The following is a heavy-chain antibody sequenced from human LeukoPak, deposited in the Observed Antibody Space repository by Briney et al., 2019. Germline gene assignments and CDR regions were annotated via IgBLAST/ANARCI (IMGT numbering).Heavy chain of an antibody. CDR3: ARGPYYGSGSYYLSGFDY. CDR1: GGTFSSYA. J-gene: IGHJ4*02. D-gene: IGHD3-10*01. CDR2: IIPIFGTA. V-gene: IGHV1-69*13. Sequence: GASAKASCKASGGTFSSYAISWVRQAPGQGLEWMGGIIPIFGTANYAQKFQGRVTITADESTSTAYMELSSLRSEDTAVYYCARGPYYGSGSYYLSGFDYWGQGTLVTVSS.